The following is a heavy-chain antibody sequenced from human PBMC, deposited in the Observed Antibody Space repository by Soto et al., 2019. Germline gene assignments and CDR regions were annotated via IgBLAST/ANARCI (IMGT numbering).Heavy chain of an antibody. Sequence: VQLVESGGGLVKPGGSLRLSCAASGFTFSSYSMNWVRQAPGKGLEWVSSISSSSSYIYYADSVKGRFTISRDNAKNSLYLQMNSLRAEDTAVYYCARDVAAAGPVYFDYWGQGTLVTVSS. CDR1: GFTFSSYS. J-gene: IGHJ4*02. V-gene: IGHV3-21*01. D-gene: IGHD6-13*01. CDR3: ARDVAAAGPVYFDY. CDR2: ISSSSSYI.